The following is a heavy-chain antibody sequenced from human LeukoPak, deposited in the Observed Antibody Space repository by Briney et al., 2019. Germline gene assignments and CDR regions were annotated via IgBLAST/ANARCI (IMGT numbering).Heavy chain of an antibody. CDR2: ISGSGSTI. CDR3: ARDLQGDY. CDR1: GFTFSSYA. Sequence: PGGSLRLSCAASGFTFSSYAMSWVRQAPGKGLEWVSAISGSGSTIYYADSVKGRFTISRDNAKNSLYLQMNSLRAEDTAVYYCARDLQGDYWGQGTLVTVSS. J-gene: IGHJ4*02. V-gene: IGHV3-23*01.